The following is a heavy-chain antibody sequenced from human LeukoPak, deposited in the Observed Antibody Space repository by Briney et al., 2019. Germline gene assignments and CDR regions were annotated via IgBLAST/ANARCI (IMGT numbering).Heavy chain of an antibody. D-gene: IGHD2-15*01. CDR2: INPNSGGT. CDR3: AREGYCSGGNCPVAY. Sequence: ASVKVSCKASGYTFTYYYIYWVRQAPGQGLEWMGWINPNSGGTNYAQTFQGRVTMTRDTSISTAYMELSRLRSDDTAIYYCAREGYCSGGNCPVAYWGQGTLVTVSS. CDR1: GYTFTYYY. J-gene: IGHJ4*02. V-gene: IGHV1-2*02.